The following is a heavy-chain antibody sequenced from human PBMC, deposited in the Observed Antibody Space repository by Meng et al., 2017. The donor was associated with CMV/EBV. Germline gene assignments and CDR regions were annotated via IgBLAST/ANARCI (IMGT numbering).Heavy chain of an antibody. D-gene: IGHD3-3*01. CDR1: GFTFSSYA. J-gene: IGHJ6*02. V-gene: IGHV3-64*02. Sequence: GESLKISCAASGFTFSSYAMHWVRQAPGKGLEYVSAISSNGGSTYYADSVKGRFTISRDNSKNTLYLQMGSLRAEDMAVYYCARDIIGDYDFWSGYYTPAHYYYGMDVWGQGTTVTVSS. CDR2: ISSNGGST. CDR3: ARDIIGDYDFWSGYYTPAHYYYGMDV.